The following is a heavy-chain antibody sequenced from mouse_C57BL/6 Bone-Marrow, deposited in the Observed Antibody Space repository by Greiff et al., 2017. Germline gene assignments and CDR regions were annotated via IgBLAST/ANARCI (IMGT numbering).Heavy chain of an antibody. Sequence: QVQLQQSGPELVKPGASVKISCKASGYAFSSSWMNWVKQRPGKGLEWIGRIYPGDGDTNYNGKFKGKATLTADKCSSTAYMQLSILTSEDSAVSFCARRGVAYYDAMDYWGQGTSVTVSS. V-gene: IGHV1-82*01. CDR1: GYAFSSSW. CDR3: ARRGVAYYDAMDY. CDR2: IYPGDGDT. D-gene: IGHD1-1*02. J-gene: IGHJ4*01.